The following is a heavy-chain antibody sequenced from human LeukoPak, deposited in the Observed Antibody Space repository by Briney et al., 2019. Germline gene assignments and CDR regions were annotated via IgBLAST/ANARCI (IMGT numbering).Heavy chain of an antibody. CDR2: INHSGST. V-gene: IGHV4-34*01. CDR1: GGSFSGYY. Sequence: SETLSLTCAVYGGSFSGYYWSWIRQPPGKGLEWIGEINHSGSTNYNPSLKSRVTISVDTSKNPFSLKLSSVTAADTAVYYCARGRIAAAGCYFDYWGQGTLVTVSS. CDR3: ARGRIAAAGCYFDY. J-gene: IGHJ4*02. D-gene: IGHD6-13*01.